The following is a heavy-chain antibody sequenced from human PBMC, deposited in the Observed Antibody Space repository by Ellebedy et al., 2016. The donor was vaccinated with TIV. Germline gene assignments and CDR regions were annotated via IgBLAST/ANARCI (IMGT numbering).Heavy chain of an antibody. CDR2: IIPIFGTA. V-gene: IGHV1-69*13. Sequence: ASVKVSCKASGGTFSSYAISWVRQAPGQGLEWMGGIIPIFGTANYAQKFQGRVTITADESTSTAYMELSSLRSEDTAVYYCARERQPGGAGAFDIWGQGTLVTVSS. D-gene: IGHD1-26*01. CDR3: ARERQPGGAGAFDI. CDR1: GGTFSSYA. J-gene: IGHJ4*02.